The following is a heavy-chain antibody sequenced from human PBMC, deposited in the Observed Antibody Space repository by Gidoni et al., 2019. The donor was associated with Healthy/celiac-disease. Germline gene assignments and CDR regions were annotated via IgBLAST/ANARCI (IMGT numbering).Heavy chain of an antibody. CDR2: IYYSGST. V-gene: IGHV4-39*01. J-gene: IGHJ2*01. D-gene: IGHD6-6*01. CDR3: ASNPSSIAARQVPLWYFDL. Sequence: QLQLQESGPGLVKPSETLSLTCTVSGGSISSSSYYWGWIRQPPGKGLEWIGSIYYSGSTYYNPSLKSRVTISVDTSKNQFSLKLSSVTAADTAVYYCASNPSSIAARQVPLWYFDLWGRGTLVTVSS. CDR1: GGSISSSSYY.